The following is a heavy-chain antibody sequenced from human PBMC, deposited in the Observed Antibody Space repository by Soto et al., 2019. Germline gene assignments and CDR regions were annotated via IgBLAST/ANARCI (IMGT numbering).Heavy chain of an antibody. CDR2: IYYSGST. CDR1: GGSISSSSYY. CDR3: ARSSVAGAGYFQH. J-gene: IGHJ1*01. D-gene: IGHD6-19*01. V-gene: IGHV4-39*07. Sequence: TSETLSLTCTVSGGSISSSSYYWGWIRQPPGKGLEWIGYIYYSGSTYYNPSLKSRVTISVDRSKNQFSLKLSSVTVADTAVYYCARSSVAGAGYFQHWGQGTQVTVSS.